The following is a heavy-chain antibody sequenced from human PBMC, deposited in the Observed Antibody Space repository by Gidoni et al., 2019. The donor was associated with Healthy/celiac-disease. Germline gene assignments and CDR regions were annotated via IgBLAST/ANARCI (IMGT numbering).Heavy chain of an antibody. CDR2: IKQDGSEK. CDR1: GFTFSSYW. CDR3: ARDRGAYCGGDCYTDY. V-gene: IGHV3-7*01. Sequence: EVQLVESGGGLVQPGGSLRLSCAASGFTFSSYWMSWGRQAPGKGLEWVANIKQDGSEKYYVDSVKGRFTISRDNAKNSLYLQMNSLRAEDTAVYYCARDRGAYCGGDCYTDYWGQGTLVTVSS. J-gene: IGHJ4*02. D-gene: IGHD2-21*02.